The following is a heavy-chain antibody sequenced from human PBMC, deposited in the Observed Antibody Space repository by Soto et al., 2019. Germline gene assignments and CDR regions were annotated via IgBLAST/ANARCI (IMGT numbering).Heavy chain of an antibody. CDR1: GYTLPNFG. V-gene: IGHV1-18*01. J-gene: IGHJ4*01. D-gene: IGHD1-26*01. Sequence: ASVKVSCKASGYTLPNFGLIWVRQAPGQGLEWMGCISAYTANTNYAQKLQDRVTMTTDTSTSTAFLELRSLRSDDTAVYYCARENSGSYHRHFDYWGQGTLVTVSS. CDR2: ISAYTANT. CDR3: ARENSGSYHRHFDY.